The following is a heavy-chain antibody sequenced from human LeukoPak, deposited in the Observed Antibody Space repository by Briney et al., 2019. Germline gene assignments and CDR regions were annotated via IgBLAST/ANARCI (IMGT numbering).Heavy chain of an antibody. J-gene: IGHJ5*02. D-gene: IGHD6-19*01. CDR1: GSSISSYY. CDR3: ARSYIAVAVCWFDP. V-gene: IGHV4-4*07. CDR2: IYTSGST. Sequence: KPSETLSLTCTVSGSSISSYYWSWIRQPAGKGLEWNGRIYTSGSTNYNPSLKSRVTMSVDTSKNQFSLKLSSVTAADTAVYYCARSYIAVAVCWFDPWGQGTLVTVSS.